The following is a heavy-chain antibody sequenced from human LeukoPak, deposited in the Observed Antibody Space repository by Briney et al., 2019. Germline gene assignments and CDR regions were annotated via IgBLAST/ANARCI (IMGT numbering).Heavy chain of an antibody. CDR3: AREGGWGGYNRYYFDY. V-gene: IGHV1-69*13. D-gene: IGHD5-24*01. CDR2: IIPILGTG. Sequence: SVKVSCKASGGTFSSYAISWVRQAPGQGLEWMGGIIPILGTGNYAQKFQGRVTITADESTSTAYMEMRSLRSEDTAMYYCAREGGWGGYNRYYFDYWGQGTLVTVSS. CDR1: GGTFSSYA. J-gene: IGHJ4*02.